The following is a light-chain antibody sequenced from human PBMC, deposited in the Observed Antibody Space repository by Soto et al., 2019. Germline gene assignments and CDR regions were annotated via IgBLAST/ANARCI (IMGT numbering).Light chain of an antibody. Sequence: EIVLTQSPGTLSLSPGERATLSCRASQSVSNNYLAWYQQKPGQAPRLLIYGASTRATGIPERFSGSGSGTDFTLTISRLEPEDVAVYYCQQYGSSFTFGPGTKVDIK. J-gene: IGKJ3*01. CDR3: QQYGSSFT. CDR2: GAS. CDR1: QSVSNNY. V-gene: IGKV3-20*01.